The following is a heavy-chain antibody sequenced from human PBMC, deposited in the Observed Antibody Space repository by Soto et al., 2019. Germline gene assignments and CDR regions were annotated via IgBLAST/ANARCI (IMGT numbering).Heavy chain of an antibody. V-gene: IGHV3-30-3*01. Sequence: QVQLVESGGGVVPPGGSLRVSCVVSGFTFNSYNMHWVRQAPGEGLEWVAVISFDGANTFYADPVKGRFTISRDTSRYTLYVKMSRLRVETTGVYYCERGGYNRGGFDYWGQGTLVSVSS. CDR1: GFTFNSYN. CDR3: ERGGYNRGGFDY. D-gene: IGHD6-25*01. CDR2: ISFDGANT. J-gene: IGHJ4*02.